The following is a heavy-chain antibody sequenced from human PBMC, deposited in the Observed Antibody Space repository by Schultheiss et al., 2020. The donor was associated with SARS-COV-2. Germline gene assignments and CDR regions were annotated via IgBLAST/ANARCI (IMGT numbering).Heavy chain of an antibody. D-gene: IGHD3-10*01. J-gene: IGHJ4*02. CDR1: GYTFTSYT. CDR2: IIPILGIA. CDR3: ARAYYGSGPSYYEWGY. V-gene: IGHV1-2*02. Sequence: ASVKVSCKASGYTFTSYTISWVRQAPGQGLEWMGRIIPILGIANYAQKFQGRVTMTRDTSISTAYMELSRLRSDDTAVYYCARAYYGSGPSYYEWGYWGQGTLVTVSS.